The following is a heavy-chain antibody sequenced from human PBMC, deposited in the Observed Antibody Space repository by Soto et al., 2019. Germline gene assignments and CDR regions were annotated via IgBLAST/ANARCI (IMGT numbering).Heavy chain of an antibody. CDR2: IKSKTDGGTT. CDR3: TTYSSGWYYDFDY. Sequence: GGSLRLSCAASGFTFSNAWMSWVRQAPGKGLEWVGRIKSKTDGGTTDYAAPVKGRFTISRDDSKNTLYLQMNSLKTEDTAVYYCTTYSSGWYYDFDYGCPGTLLTAST. D-gene: IGHD6-19*01. CDR1: GFTFSNAW. V-gene: IGHV3-15*01. J-gene: IGHJ4*02.